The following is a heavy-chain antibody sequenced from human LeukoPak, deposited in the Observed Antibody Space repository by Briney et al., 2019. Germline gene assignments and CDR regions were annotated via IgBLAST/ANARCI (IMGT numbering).Heavy chain of an antibody. D-gene: IGHD6-13*01. CDR1: GFTFSAYA. CDR2: ISSNGVRT. CDR3: VKGVDSSSWYGAFDI. Sequence: GGSLRLSCSASGFTFSAYAMHWVRQAPGKGLEYVSTISSNGVRTFYADSVKGRFTISRDSSKNTLYLQMSSLRAEDTAVYYCVKGVDSSSWYGAFDIWGQGTMVTVSS. V-gene: IGHV3-64D*06. J-gene: IGHJ3*02.